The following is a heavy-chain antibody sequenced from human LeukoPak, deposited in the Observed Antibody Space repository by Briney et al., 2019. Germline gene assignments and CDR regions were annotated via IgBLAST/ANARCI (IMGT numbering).Heavy chain of an antibody. Sequence: ASVKVSCKASGGTFSSYAISWVRQAPGQGLEWMGRIIPIFGTANYAQKFQGRVTITTDESTSTAYMELSSLRSEDTAVYYCARRGPVKISYSDYWGQGTLVTVSS. CDR3: ARRGPVKISYSDY. V-gene: IGHV1-69*05. CDR1: GGTFSSYA. D-gene: IGHD2/OR15-2a*01. J-gene: IGHJ4*02. CDR2: IIPIFGTA.